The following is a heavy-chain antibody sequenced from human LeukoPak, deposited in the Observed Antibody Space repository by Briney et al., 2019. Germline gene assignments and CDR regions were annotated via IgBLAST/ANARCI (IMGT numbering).Heavy chain of an antibody. CDR2: INPNSGGT. CDR1: GYTFTFYY. J-gene: IGHJ4*02. CDR3: ARGYCSGGSCYQKTNFDS. Sequence: ASVKVSCKSAGYTFTFYYMHWVRQAPGQGHEWMGWINPNSGGTNYAQEFQGRVTMTRDTSINTAYMELSRLRSDDTAVYYCARGYCSGGSCYQKTNFDSWGQGTLVTVSS. D-gene: IGHD2-15*01. V-gene: IGHV1-2*02.